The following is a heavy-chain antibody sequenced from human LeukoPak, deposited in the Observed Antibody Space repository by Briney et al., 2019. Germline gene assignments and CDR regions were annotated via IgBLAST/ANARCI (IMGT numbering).Heavy chain of an antibody. J-gene: IGHJ4*02. CDR3: ARGRYDSSGYYHLDY. D-gene: IGHD3-22*01. Sequence: APVKVSCKASGYTFTSYYMHWVRQAPGQGLEWMGRINPNSGGTNYAQKSQGRVTMTRDTSISTAYMELSRLRSDDTAVYYCARGRYDSSGYYHLDYWGQGTLVTVSS. CDR2: INPNSGGT. CDR1: GYTFTSYY. V-gene: IGHV1-2*06.